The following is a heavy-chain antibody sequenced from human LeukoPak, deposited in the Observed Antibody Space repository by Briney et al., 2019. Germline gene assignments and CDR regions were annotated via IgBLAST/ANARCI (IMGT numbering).Heavy chain of an antibody. V-gene: IGHV3-23*01. J-gene: IGHJ4*02. Sequence: GGSLRLSCAASGFTFNTYAMSWVRQAPGKGLEWVSAVSGSGNLIYCADSVKGRFTISRDNSKSTLYLQMNSLRAEDTAVYYCAKELRGSYYDSSGNLDYWGQGTLVTVSS. CDR2: VSGSGNLI. D-gene: IGHD3-22*01. CDR1: GFTFNTYA. CDR3: AKELRGSYYDSSGNLDY.